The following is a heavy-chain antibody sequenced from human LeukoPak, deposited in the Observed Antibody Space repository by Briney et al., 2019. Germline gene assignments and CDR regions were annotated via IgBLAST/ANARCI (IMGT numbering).Heavy chain of an antibody. CDR2: ISYDGGDQ. D-gene: IGHD3-22*01. CDR3: ASVSGSDY. V-gene: IGHV3-30*03. J-gene: IGHJ4*02. Sequence: GKSLRLSCAASGFTFSSYGMHWVRQAPGKGLEWVAVISYDGGDQYYADSVKGRFTVSRDNSKSTLYLQMDSLRADDTAVYYCASVSGSDYWGQGTLVTVSS. CDR1: GFTFSSYG.